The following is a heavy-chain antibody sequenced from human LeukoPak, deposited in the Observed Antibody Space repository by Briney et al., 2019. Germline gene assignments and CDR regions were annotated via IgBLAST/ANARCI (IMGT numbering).Heavy chain of an antibody. CDR3: ATLNTFYDH. V-gene: IGHV5-51*01. CDR2: IYPDDSDT. CDR1: GYPFTSYW. J-gene: IGHJ5*02. Sequence: GESLKISCKGSGYPFTSYWIAWVRQMPGEGLEWMGVIYPDDSDTRYSPSFQGQVTISADKSISTAYPQWSSLTSSDTAIYYCATLNTFYDHWGQGTLVTVSS. D-gene: IGHD1/OR15-1a*01.